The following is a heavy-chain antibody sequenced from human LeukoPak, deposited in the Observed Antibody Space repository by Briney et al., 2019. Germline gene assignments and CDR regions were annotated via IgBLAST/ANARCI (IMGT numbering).Heavy chain of an antibody. CDR2: IKQDGSEK. V-gene: IGHV3-7*01. D-gene: IGHD1-26*01. CDR1: GFTFSNYW. J-gene: IGHJ4*02. CDR3: ARDSVVGGNKREYYFDY. Sequence: PGGSLRLSCAASGFTFSNYWMSWVRQAPGTGLEWVANIKQDGSEKYYVDSVKGRFTISRDNAQNSLYLQMNSLRAEDTAVHYCARDSVVGGNKREYYFDYWGQGTLVTVSS.